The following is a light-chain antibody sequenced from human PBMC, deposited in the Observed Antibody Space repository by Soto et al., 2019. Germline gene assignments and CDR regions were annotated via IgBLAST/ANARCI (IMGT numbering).Light chain of an antibody. CDR3: LQYNDYPYT. CDR1: QGIRSD. CDR2: AAS. J-gene: IGKJ2*01. V-gene: IGKV1-17*01. Sequence: DIQMTQSPSSLSAAVEDRVTITCRASQGIRSDLGWYQQKPGKAPKRLIYAASSLQTGVPSRFSGSGSGTEFTITIPSLQPEDFATYYCLQYNDYPYTFGQGTKVDIK.